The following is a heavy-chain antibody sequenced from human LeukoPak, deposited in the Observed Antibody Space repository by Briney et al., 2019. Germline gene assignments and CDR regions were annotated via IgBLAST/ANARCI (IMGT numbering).Heavy chain of an antibody. CDR2: IKQDGSEK. CDR3: ARGHIGMDV. Sequence: GGSLRLSCAVSGFTFSSWWMTWVRQAPGKGLEWVANIKQDGSEKNYVDSVKGRFTISRDNAKNSLDLQMNRLRAEDTAVYYCARGHIGMDVWGKGTTVTISS. D-gene: IGHD5-12*01. J-gene: IGHJ6*04. V-gene: IGHV3-7*01. CDR1: GFTFSSWW.